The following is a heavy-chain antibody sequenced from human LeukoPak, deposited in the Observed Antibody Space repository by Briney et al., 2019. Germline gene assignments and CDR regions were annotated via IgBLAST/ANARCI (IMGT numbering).Heavy chain of an antibody. CDR1: GSSFTTYW. CDR2: IDHSDSYT. D-gene: IGHD2-2*01. V-gene: IGHV5-10-1*01. Sequence: GASLKISSKASGSSFTTYWISWVRRMPGKRLEWMGTIDHSDSYTNYSPSFRGHVTLSADKSISTAYLQWTSLKASDTAMYYCARHCSSTSCYLDVWGQGTTVTVSS. CDR3: ARHCSSTSCYLDV. J-gene: IGHJ6*02.